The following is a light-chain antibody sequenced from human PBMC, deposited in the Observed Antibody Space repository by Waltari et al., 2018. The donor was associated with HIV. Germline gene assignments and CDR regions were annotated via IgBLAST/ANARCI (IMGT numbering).Light chain of an antibody. CDR3: SSYTSSSTLYV. Sequence: QSALTQPASVSGSPGQSITIPCTGTSSDVGGYTYVSWYQQHPGKAPKLMISEVSNRPSGVTNRFSGSKSGNTASLTISGLQVEDEADYYCSSYTSSSTLYVFGTGTKVTVL. CDR1: SSDVGGYTY. J-gene: IGLJ1*01. V-gene: IGLV2-14*01. CDR2: EVS.